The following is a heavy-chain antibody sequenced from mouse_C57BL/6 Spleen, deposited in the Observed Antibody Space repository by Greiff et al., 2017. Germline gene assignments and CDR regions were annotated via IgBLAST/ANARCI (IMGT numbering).Heavy chain of an antibody. CDR3: ARDYYYGSADY. D-gene: IGHD1-1*01. CDR2: IYPGDGDT. V-gene: IGHV1-82*01. Sequence: QVQLQQSGPELVKPGASVKISCKASGYAFSSSWMNWVKQRPGKGLEWIGRIYPGDGDTNYIGKFKGKATLTADKSSSTAYMQLSSLTSEDSAVYFCARDYYYGSADYWGQGTTLTVSS. J-gene: IGHJ2*01. CDR1: GYAFSSSW.